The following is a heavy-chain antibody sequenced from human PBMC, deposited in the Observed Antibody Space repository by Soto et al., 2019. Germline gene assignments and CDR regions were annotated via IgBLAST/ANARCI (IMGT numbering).Heavy chain of an antibody. Sequence: GGSLRLSCAASGLTVSSNYMSWVRQAPGKGLEWVSVIYSGGSTYYADSVKGRFTISRHNSENTLYLQMNSLRAEDTAVYYCARGLSSSDGFDYWGQGTLVTVSS. CDR2: IYSGGST. D-gene: IGHD6-19*01. V-gene: IGHV3-53*04. CDR1: GLTVSSNY. CDR3: ARGLSSSDGFDY. J-gene: IGHJ4*02.